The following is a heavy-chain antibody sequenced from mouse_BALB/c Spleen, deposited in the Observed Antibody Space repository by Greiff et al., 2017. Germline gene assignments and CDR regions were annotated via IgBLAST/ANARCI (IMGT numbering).Heavy chain of an antibody. CDR3: ASPAPGFAY. CDR1: GYTFTDYA. CDR2: ISTYNGNT. J-gene: IGHJ3*01. V-gene: IGHV1-67*01. Sequence: VQLHQSGPEVVRPGVSVKISCKGSGYTFTDYAMHWVKQSHAKSLEWIGVISTYNGNTNYNQKFKGKATMTVDTSPSPAYMKLARLTSEDSAISYCASPAPGFAYWGQGTRVTVSA. D-gene: IGHD6-1*01.